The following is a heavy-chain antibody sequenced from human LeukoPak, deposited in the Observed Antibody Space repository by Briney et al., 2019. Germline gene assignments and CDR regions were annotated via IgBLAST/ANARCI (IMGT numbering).Heavy chain of an antibody. V-gene: IGHV1-2*02. CDR2: INPNSGGT. CDR1: GYTFTGYY. CDR3: ARDSLSSSGWYRVEY. J-gene: IGHJ4*02. D-gene: IGHD6-19*01. Sequence: GASVKVSCKASGYTFTGYYMHWVRQAPGQGLEWMGWINPNSGGTNYAQKFQGRVTMTRDTSISTAYMELSRLRSDDTAVYYCARDSLSSSGWYRVEYWGQGTLVTVSS.